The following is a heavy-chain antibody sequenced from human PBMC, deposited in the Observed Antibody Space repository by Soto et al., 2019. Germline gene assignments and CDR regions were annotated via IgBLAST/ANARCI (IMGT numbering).Heavy chain of an antibody. D-gene: IGHD3-10*01. J-gene: IGHJ1*01. CDR3: VRGVLS. Sequence: WTWIRQHPGKGLEWIGNIHHSGSTFYNPSLKSRVSISVDTSKHQFSLKLSSVTAADTAVYFCVRGVLSWGQGTLVTVSS. CDR2: IHHSGST. V-gene: IGHV4-31*02.